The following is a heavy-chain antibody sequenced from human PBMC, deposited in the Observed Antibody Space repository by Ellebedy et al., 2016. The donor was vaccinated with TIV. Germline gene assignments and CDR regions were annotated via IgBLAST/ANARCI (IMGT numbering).Heavy chain of an antibody. CDR1: GFTLSSYW. J-gene: IGHJ4*02. CDR2: INQDGSEK. Sequence: GESLKISCAASGFTLSSYWMSWDRQAPGKGLEWVANINQDGSEKYYVGSVKGRFSISRDNAKNSLYLQMNSLRAEDTAVYYCARAVGGSSSLWGQGTLVTVSS. D-gene: IGHD6-13*01. V-gene: IGHV3-7*03. CDR3: ARAVGGSSSL.